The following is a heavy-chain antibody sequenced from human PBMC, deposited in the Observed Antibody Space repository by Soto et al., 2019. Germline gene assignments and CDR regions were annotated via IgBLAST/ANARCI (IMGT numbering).Heavy chain of an antibody. CDR3: AKVHLVTGAAGPRCWFDP. CDR1: GFTFSDHY. J-gene: IGHJ5*02. CDR2: IRNKANSYAT. D-gene: IGHD2-15*01. V-gene: IGHV3-72*01. Sequence: EMQLVESGGGLVQPGGSLRLSCAASGFTFSDHYMDWVRQAPGKGLEWDGRIRNKANSYATEYAASVKGRFTNSRDDSKNSLDPQKKSLRNQDTAVYYCAKVHLVTGAAGPRCWFDPWGQGTLDTDSA.